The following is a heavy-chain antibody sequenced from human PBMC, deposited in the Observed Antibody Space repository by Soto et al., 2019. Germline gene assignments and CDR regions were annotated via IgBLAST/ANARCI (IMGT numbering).Heavy chain of an antibody. J-gene: IGHJ3*02. Sequence: GGSLRLSCAASGFTFSSYAMSWVRQAPGKGLEWVSAISGSGGSTYYADSVKGRFTISRDNSKNTLYLQMNSLRAEDTAVYYCAKTYCSGGSCYPYDAFDIWGQGTMVTVSS. D-gene: IGHD2-15*01. CDR3: AKTYCSGGSCYPYDAFDI. V-gene: IGHV3-23*01. CDR2: ISGSGGST. CDR1: GFTFSSYA.